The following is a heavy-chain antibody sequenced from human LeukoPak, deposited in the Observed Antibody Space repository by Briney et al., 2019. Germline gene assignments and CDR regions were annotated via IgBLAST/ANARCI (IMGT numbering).Heavy chain of an antibody. V-gene: IGHV3-23*01. D-gene: IGHD3-9*01. CDR2: ISGSGGST. CDR3: AKSRYYDILTGYPPVDY. J-gene: IGHJ4*02. Sequence: GGSLRLSCAASGFTFSSYAMSWVRQAPGKGLEWVSAISGSGGSTYYADSVKGRFTISRDNSKNTLYPQMNSLRAEDTAVYYCAKSRYYDILTGYPPVDYWGQGTLVTVSS. CDR1: GFTFSSYA.